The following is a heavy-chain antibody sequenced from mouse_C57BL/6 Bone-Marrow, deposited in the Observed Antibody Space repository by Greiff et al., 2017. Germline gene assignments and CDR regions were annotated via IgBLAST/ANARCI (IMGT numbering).Heavy chain of an antibody. CDR3: ARDAEGAMDY. J-gene: IGHJ4*01. CDR1: GFTFSDFY. Sequence: EVKLMESGGGLVQSGRPLRLSCATSGFTFSDFYMEWVRQAPGKGLEWIAASRNKANDYTTEYSASVKGRFIVSRDTSQSILYLQMNALRAEDTAIYYCARDAEGAMDYWGQGTSVTVSS. V-gene: IGHV7-1*01. CDR2: SRNKANDYTT.